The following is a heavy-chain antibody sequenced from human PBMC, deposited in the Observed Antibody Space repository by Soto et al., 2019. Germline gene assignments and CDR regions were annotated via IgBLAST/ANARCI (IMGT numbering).Heavy chain of an antibody. Sequence: QVQLQESGPGLVRPSGTLSLTCAVSGGSISSGHWWSWVRQPPGKGLEWIGEIYHSGTTNYNPSLKSRVTMSVVRSKNLFSLTLDSVTAADTAFYYCARDQGSHPGDWGQGTLVSVSS. CDR2: IYHSGTT. CDR3: ARDQGSHPGD. D-gene: IGHD6-13*01. J-gene: IGHJ4*02. V-gene: IGHV4-4*02. CDR1: GGSISSGHW.